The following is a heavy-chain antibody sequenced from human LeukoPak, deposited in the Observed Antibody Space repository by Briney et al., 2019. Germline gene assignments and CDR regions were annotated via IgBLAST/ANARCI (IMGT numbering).Heavy chain of an antibody. CDR1: GYTVTGHY. Sequence: GASVTVSCKASGYTVTGHYLHWVRQAPGQGLEWMGWINPNSGVTNYAQKFQGRVTMTRDTSISTAYMELSRLRSDDTAVYYCARGRYDYVWGSYAEIDYWGQGTLVTVSS. V-gene: IGHV1-2*02. CDR3: ARGRYDYVWGSYAEIDY. J-gene: IGHJ4*02. D-gene: IGHD3-16*01. CDR2: INPNSGVT.